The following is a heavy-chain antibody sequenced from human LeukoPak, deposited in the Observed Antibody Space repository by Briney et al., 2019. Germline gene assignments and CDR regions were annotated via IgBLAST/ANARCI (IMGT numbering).Heavy chain of an antibody. V-gene: IGHV4-59*01. CDR3: ARDLYYYDSSGHYFDY. CDR1: GGSISSYY. Sequence: SETLSLTCTVSGGSISSYYWSWIRQPPGKGLEWIGYIYYSGSTNYNPSLKSRVTISVDASKNQFSLKLSSVTAADTAVYYCARDLYYYDSSGHYFDYWGQGTLVTVSS. D-gene: IGHD3-22*01. CDR2: IYYSGST. J-gene: IGHJ4*02.